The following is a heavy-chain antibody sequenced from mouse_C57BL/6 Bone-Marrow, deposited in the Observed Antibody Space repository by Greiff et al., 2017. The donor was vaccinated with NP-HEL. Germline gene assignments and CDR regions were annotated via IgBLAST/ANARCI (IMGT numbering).Heavy chain of an antibody. J-gene: IGHJ4*01. D-gene: IGHD1-1*01. CDR1: GFSLTSYA. Sequence: QVQLKESGPGLVAPSQSLSITCPVSGFSLTSYAISWVRQPPGKGLEWLGVIWNGGGTNYNSALKSRLSISKDNSKSQVFLKMNSLQTDDTARYYCARNLLYGSSYGPMDYWGQGTSVTVSS. CDR3: ARNLLYGSSYGPMDY. CDR2: IWNGGGT. V-gene: IGHV2-9-1*01.